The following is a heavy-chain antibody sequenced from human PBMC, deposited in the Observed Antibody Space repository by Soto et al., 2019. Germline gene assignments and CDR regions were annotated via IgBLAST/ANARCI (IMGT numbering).Heavy chain of an antibody. CDR3: ARDEGVVVTKAAFDI. V-gene: IGHV3-30-3*01. Sequence: LRLSCAASGFTFNSYAMHWVRQAPGKGLEWVAVISYDGSNKYYADSVKGRFTISRDNSKNTLYLQMNSLRAEDTAVYYCARDEGVVVTKAAFDIWGQGTMVTVSS. CDR2: ISYDGSNK. J-gene: IGHJ3*02. D-gene: IGHD2-21*02. CDR1: GFTFNSYA.